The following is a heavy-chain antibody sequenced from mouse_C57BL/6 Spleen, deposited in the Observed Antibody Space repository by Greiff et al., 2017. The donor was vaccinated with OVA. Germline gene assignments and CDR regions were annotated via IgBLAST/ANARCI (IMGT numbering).Heavy chain of an antibody. J-gene: IGHJ1*03. V-gene: IGHV8-8*01. CDR1: GFSLSTFGMG. CDR2: IWWDDDK. CDR3: ARMEYYGKGYFDV. D-gene: IGHD1-1*01. Sequence: QVQLKESGPGILQPSQTLSLTCSFSGFSLSTFGMGVGWIRQPSGKGLEWLAHIWWDDDKYYNPALKSRLTISKDTSKNQVFLKIANVDTADTATYYCARMEYYGKGYFDVWGTGTTVTVSS.